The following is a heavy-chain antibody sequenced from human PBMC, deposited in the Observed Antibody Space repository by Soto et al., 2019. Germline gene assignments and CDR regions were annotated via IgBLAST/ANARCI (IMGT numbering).Heavy chain of an antibody. J-gene: IGHJ6*02. CDR1: GFTFSNYH. CDR2: ISSSGSTI. V-gene: IGHV3-48*02. D-gene: IGHD2-21*01. Sequence: EAQLVESGGGLVQRGGSLRLSCAASGFTFSNYHMNWVRQAPGKGLEWVSYISSSGSTIYYADSVKGRFTISRDIAKNSVYLQLDSLRDEDTAVYYCARYSHHRLGTYYSGMDVWGQGTTVTVSS. CDR3: ARYSHHRLGTYYSGMDV.